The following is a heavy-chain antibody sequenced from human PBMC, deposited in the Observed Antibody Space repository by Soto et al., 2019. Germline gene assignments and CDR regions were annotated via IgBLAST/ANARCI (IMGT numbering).Heavy chain of an antibody. Sequence: GASVKVSCKASGGTFSSYTISWVRQAPGQGLEWMGRIIPEVGIANYAQKFQGRVTMTEDTSTDTAYMELSSLRSEDTAVYYCATGIAVAGTAWYFDYWGQGTLVTVSS. CDR2: IIPEVGIA. D-gene: IGHD6-19*01. J-gene: IGHJ4*02. CDR3: ATGIAVAGTAWYFDY. V-gene: IGHV1-69*02. CDR1: GGTFSSYT.